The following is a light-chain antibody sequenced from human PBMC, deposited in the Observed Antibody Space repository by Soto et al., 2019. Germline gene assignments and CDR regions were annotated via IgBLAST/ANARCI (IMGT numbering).Light chain of an antibody. CDR2: RNN. CDR3: AAWDDSLNGPL. CDR1: SSKIGSNT. V-gene: IGLV1-44*01. J-gene: IGLJ3*02. Sequence: QSVLTQPPSASGTPGQRVTISCSGSSSKIGSNTVNWYQQLPGTAPTLLIYRNNQRPSGVPDRFSGSKSGTSASLAVNGLQSGDEADYYCAAWDDSLNGPLFGGGTQLTGL.